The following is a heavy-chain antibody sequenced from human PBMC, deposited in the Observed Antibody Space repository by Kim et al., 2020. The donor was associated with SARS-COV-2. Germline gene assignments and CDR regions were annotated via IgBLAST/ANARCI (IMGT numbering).Heavy chain of an antibody. D-gene: IGHD3-16*02. J-gene: IGHJ3*02. CDR2: ISGSGGST. Sequence: GGSLRLSCAASGFTFSSYAMSWVRQAPGKGLEWVSAISGSGGSTYYADSVKGRFTISRDNSKNTLYLQMNSLRAEDTAVYYCAKDRVSDYDYIWGSYRHDAFDIWGQGTMVTVSS. V-gene: IGHV3-23*01. CDR3: AKDRVSDYDYIWGSYRHDAFDI. CDR1: GFTFSSYA.